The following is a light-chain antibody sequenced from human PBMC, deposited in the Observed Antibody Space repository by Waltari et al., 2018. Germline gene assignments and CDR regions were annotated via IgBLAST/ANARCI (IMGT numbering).Light chain of an antibody. CDR1: QCVSSSS. CDR2: GAS. CDR3: QHYGTSPEVT. V-gene: IGKV3-20*01. Sequence: EIVLTQSPGTLSLSPGERATLSCRASQCVSSSSLAWYQQKPGQAPRLVIYGASSRATGIPDRFSGSGSGTDFTLTISRLEPEDFAVYYCQHYGTSPEVTFGGGTKVEIK. J-gene: IGKJ4*01.